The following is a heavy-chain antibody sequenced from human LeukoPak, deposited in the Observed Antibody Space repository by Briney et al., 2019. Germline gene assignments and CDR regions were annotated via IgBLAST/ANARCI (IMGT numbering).Heavy chain of an antibody. Sequence: GGSPRLSCAASGFTFSSYWMHWVRQAPGKGLVWVSRINSDGSSTSYADSVKGRFTISRDNAKNTLYLQMNSLRAEDTAVYYCARGGSSSWYGSWGQGTLVTVSS. V-gene: IGHV3-74*01. D-gene: IGHD6-13*01. J-gene: IGHJ4*02. CDR1: GFTFSSYW. CDR3: ARGGSSSWYGS. CDR2: INSDGSST.